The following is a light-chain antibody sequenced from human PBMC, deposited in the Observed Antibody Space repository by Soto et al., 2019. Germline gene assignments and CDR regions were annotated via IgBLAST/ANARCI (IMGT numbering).Light chain of an antibody. V-gene: IGLV2-14*01. CDR3: SSYRSVGTIV. Sequence: QSALTQPASVSGSPGQSSTISCTGTNSDIGGYNYVSWYQQHPGKAPKVIIYEVINRPSGVSNRFSGSKSVTAAYLTISGLQAEDDADYYCSSYRSVGTIVFGTGTKVTVL. CDR2: EVI. CDR1: NSDIGGYNY. J-gene: IGLJ1*01.